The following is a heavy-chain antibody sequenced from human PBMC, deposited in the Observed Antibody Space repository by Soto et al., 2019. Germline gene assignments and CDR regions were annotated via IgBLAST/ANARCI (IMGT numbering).Heavy chain of an antibody. J-gene: IGHJ6*02. D-gene: IGHD5-18*01. V-gene: IGHV4-34*01. CDR3: ARRYSYGYPVYYGMDV. CDR2: INHSGST. Sequence: QVQLQQWGAGLLKPSETLSLTCAVYGGSFSGYYWSWIRQPPGKGLEWSGEINHSGSTNYNPPLKSRVTISVDTSKNHFALKLGSVTAADTAVYYCARRYSYGYPVYYGMDVWGQGTTVTVSS. CDR1: GGSFSGYY.